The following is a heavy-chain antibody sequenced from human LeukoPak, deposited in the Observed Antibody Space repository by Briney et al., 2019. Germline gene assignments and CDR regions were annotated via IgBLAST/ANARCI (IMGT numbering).Heavy chain of an antibody. Sequence: GGTLRLSCAASGFTFSNYGMSWVRQAPGKGLEWVSAISGSGGSTYNADSVKGRFTISRDNFKNTLYLQMNSLRPEDTAVYYCVNLRLGVTKGVRLDYWGQGTLVTVSS. CDR1: GFTFSNYG. V-gene: IGHV3-23*01. J-gene: IGHJ4*02. CDR2: ISGSGGST. CDR3: VNLRLGVTKGVRLDY. D-gene: IGHD4-17*01.